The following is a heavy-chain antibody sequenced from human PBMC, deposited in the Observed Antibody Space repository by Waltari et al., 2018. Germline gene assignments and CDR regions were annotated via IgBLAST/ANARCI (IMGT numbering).Heavy chain of an antibody. J-gene: IGHJ4*02. Sequence: EVQLLESGGGLVQPGGSLRLSCVASGFVFGSYAMTWVRQAPGKGLEWVSGVSAKSDFTNYADSMKGRFTISRDNSKNTLYLQMNSLRVEDAALYYCARYISRGRELMSWGQGTLVT. CDR2: VSAKSDFT. CDR3: ARYISRGRELMS. D-gene: IGHD1-7*01. V-gene: IGHV3-23*01. CDR1: GFVFGSYA.